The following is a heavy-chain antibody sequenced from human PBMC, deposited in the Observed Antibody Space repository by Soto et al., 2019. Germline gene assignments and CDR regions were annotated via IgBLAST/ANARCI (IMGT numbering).Heavy chain of an antibody. D-gene: IGHD1-7*01. CDR1: GFTFSSYG. V-gene: IGHV3-33*01. J-gene: IGHJ3*02. CDR2: IWYDGSNK. CDR3: ARELELLQDAFDI. Sequence: QVQLVESGGGVVQPGRSLRLSCAASGFTFSSYGMHWVRQAPGKGLEWVAVIWYDGSNKYYADSVKGRFTISRDNSKNTLYRQMNSLRAEDTAVYYCARELELLQDAFDIWGQGTMSPSLQ.